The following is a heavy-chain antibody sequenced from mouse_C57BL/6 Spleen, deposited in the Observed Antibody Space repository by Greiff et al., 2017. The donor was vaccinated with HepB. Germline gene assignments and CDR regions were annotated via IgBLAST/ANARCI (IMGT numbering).Heavy chain of an antibody. J-gene: IGHJ4*01. Sequence: VQLQQPGTELVKPGASVKLSCKASGYTFTSYWMHWVKQRPGQGLEWIGNINPSNGGTNYNEKFKSKATLTVDKSSSTAYMQLSSLTSEDSAVYYCARSGYGNLYYYAMDYWGQGTSVTVSS. V-gene: IGHV1-53*01. CDR3: ARSGYGNLYYYAMDY. CDR2: INPSNGGT. D-gene: IGHD2-1*01. CDR1: GYTFTSYW.